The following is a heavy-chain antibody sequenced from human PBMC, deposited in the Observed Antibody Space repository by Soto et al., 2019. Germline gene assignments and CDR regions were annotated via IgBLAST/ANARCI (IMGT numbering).Heavy chain of an antibody. D-gene: IGHD2-15*01. CDR1: GYTFTSYG. CDR3: ARKVVVAASSYFDY. CDR2: ISAYNGNT. J-gene: IGHJ4*02. Sequence: VKVSCKASGYTFTSYGISWVRQAPGQGLEWMGWISAYNGNTNYAQKLQGRVTMTTDTSTSTAYMELRSLRSDDTAVYYCARKVVVAASSYFDYWGQGTLVTVSS. V-gene: IGHV1-18*01.